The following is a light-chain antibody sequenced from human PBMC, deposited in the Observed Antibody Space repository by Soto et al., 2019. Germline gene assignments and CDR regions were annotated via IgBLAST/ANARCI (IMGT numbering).Light chain of an antibody. CDR3: SSYAGSMNLI. J-gene: IGLJ2*01. Sequence: QSVLTQPPSAPGSPGQSVTISCTGTSSDVGGHNYVSWYQQYPGKAPKLIIYEVTKRPSGVPDRFSGSKSVNTASLTVSGLQAEDEADYYCSSYAGSMNLIFGGGTKLTVL. CDR1: SSDVGGHNY. CDR2: EVT. V-gene: IGLV2-8*01.